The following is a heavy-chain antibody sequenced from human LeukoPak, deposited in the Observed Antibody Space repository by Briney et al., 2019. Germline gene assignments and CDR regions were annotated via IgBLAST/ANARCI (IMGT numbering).Heavy chain of an antibody. CDR2: ISADNGNT. Sequence: GASVKVSCKASGYTFIKYGFSWVRPAPGQGLEWMGRISADNGNTNYPQKFQGRVTMTTDTSTSTAYLELRSLRSDDTAMYYCAREAGGDMATVLRWGLPSLPTAKYYFDYWGQGTLVTVSS. J-gene: IGHJ4*02. V-gene: IGHV1-18*01. CDR3: AREAGGDMATVLRWGLPSLPTAKYYFDY. D-gene: IGHD5-18*01. CDR1: GYTFIKYG.